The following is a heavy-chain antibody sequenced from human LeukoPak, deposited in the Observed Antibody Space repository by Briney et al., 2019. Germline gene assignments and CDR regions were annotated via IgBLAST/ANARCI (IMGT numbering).Heavy chain of an antibody. D-gene: IGHD1-26*01. CDR2: ITTSGTST. CDR3: VVHSATSCY. Sequence: PGRSLRLSCATSGFTFSSYGMNWVRQAPGKGLEWISYITTSGTSTYYADSVKGRFTISRDNGKTALSLQMNSLRAEDTAVYYCVVHSATSCYWGQGTLVTVSS. CDR1: GFTFSSYG. J-gene: IGHJ4*02. V-gene: IGHV3-48*03.